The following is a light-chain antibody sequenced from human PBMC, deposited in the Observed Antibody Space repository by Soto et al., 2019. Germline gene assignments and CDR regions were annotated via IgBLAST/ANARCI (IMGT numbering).Light chain of an antibody. CDR2: GAS. V-gene: IGKV3-15*01. Sequence: EIGMTQSPATLSVSSGERATLSCRASQSVSSNLAWYQQKPGQAPRLLIYGASTRATGIPARFSGSGSGTEFTLTISSLQSEDFATYYCQHYNDYSRIFGQGTKVETK. J-gene: IGKJ1*01. CDR1: QSVSSN. CDR3: QHYNDYSRI.